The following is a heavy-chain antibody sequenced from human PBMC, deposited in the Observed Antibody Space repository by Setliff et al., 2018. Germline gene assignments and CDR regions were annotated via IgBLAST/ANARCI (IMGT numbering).Heavy chain of an antibody. Sequence: SETLSLTCTVSGGSISSGTYYWSWIRQPAGRGLEWIGRLHTSGSIDYNPSLKSRVTISVDTSKNQFSLRLRSVTAADTAVYFCARDNTMVGATDYWGLGTLVTVSS. J-gene: IGHJ4*02. CDR2: LHTSGSI. D-gene: IGHD1-26*01. CDR1: GGSISSGTYY. CDR3: ARDNTMVGATDY. V-gene: IGHV4-61*02.